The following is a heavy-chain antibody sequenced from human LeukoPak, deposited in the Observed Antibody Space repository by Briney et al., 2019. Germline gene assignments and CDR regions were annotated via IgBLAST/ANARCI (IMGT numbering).Heavy chain of an antibody. Sequence: SVKVSCKASGGTFSSYAISWVRQAPGQGLEWMGRIIPILGIANYAQKFQGRVTITADKSTSTAYMELSSLRSEDTAVYYCARGDGYNYCYFDLWGRGTLVTVSS. CDR3: ARGDGYNYCYFDL. CDR1: GGTFSSYA. V-gene: IGHV1-69*04. CDR2: IIPILGIA. D-gene: IGHD5-24*01. J-gene: IGHJ2*01.